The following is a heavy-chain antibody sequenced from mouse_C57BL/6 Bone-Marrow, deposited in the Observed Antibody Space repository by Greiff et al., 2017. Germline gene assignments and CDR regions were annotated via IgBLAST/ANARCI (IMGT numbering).Heavy chain of an antibody. D-gene: IGHD2-4*01. J-gene: IGHJ3*01. CDR2: IDPETGGT. CDR3: TRGDYDYAWFAY. V-gene: IGHV1-15*01. CDR1: GYTFTDYE. Sequence: QVQLQQSGAELVRPGASVTLSCKASGYTFTDYEMHWVKQTPVHGLAWIGAIDPETGGTAYNQKFKGKAILTADKSSSTAYMELRSLTSVDSAVYYCTRGDYDYAWFAYWGQGTLVTVSA.